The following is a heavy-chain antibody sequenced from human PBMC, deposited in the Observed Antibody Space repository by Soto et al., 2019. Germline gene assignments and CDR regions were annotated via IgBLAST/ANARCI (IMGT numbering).Heavy chain of an antibody. D-gene: IGHD2-2*01. CDR1: GGTFNSYT. Sequence: EASVKVSCKASGGTFNSYTISWVRQAPGQGLEWMGRIIPILGIANYAQKFQGRVTITADKSTSTAYMELSSLRSEDTAVYYCARDLEGYCSSTSCYGWGQGTLVTVSS. CDR2: IIPILGIA. V-gene: IGHV1-69*04. J-gene: IGHJ4*02. CDR3: ARDLEGYCSSTSCYG.